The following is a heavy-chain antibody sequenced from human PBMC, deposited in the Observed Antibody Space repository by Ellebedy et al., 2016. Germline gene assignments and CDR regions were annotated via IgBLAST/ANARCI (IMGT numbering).Heavy chain of an antibody. Sequence: GESLKISCAASGFTFSNAWMNWVRQAPGKGLGWVSRIKSKTDGGAADYAAPVKGRFTISRDDSKNTLYLQMNSLKTEDTAVYFCTTVYRYNYDSVWGQGTLVTVSS. CDR2: IKSKTDGGAA. D-gene: IGHD5-18*01. CDR1: GFTFSNAW. J-gene: IGHJ4*02. CDR3: TTVYRYNYDSV. V-gene: IGHV3-15*01.